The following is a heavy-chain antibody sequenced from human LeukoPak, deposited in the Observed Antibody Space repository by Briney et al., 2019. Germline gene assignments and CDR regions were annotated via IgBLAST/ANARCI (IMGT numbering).Heavy chain of an antibody. V-gene: IGHV1-69*01. D-gene: IGHD6-19*01. J-gene: IGHJ4*02. Sequence: GASVKVSCKASGGTFSSYAISWVRQAPGQGLEWMGGIIPIFGTANYAQKFQGRVTITADESTSTAYMELSSLRSEDTAVYYCATQGPGSTGWYYFDYWGQGTLVTVSS. CDR3: ATQGPGSTGWYYFDY. CDR1: GGTFSSYA. CDR2: IIPIFGTA.